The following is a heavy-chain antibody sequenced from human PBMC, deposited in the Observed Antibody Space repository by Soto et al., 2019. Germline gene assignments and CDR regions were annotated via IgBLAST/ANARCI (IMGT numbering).Heavy chain of an antibody. CDR3: AGGIFGVFITPAPYYCYCMDV. J-gene: IGHJ6*03. D-gene: IGHD3-3*01. CDR1: GFTFSRSW. V-gene: IGHV3-7*01. CDR2: IKQDGSEK. Sequence: EVQLVESGGGLVQPGGSLRLSCAASGFTFSRSWMSWVRQAPGKGLEWVANIKQDGSEKYYVDSVKGRFSISRDNAKNSLNLQMNSLRVEDTAVYYCAGGIFGVFITPAPYYCYCMDVWGKGTTVTVSS.